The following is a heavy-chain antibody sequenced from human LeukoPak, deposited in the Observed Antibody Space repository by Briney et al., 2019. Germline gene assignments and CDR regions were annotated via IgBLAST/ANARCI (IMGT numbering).Heavy chain of an antibody. V-gene: IGHV4-59*01. CDR3: ARVLPVATTPMQAFDI. D-gene: IGHD5-12*01. CDR2: IYYSGST. J-gene: IGHJ3*02. Sequence: PSETLSLTCTVSGGSISSYYWSWIRQPPGKGLGWIGYIYYSGSTNYNPSLKSRVTISVDTSKNQFSLKLSSVTAADTAVYYCARVLPVATTPMQAFDIWGQGTMVTVSS. CDR1: GGSISSYY.